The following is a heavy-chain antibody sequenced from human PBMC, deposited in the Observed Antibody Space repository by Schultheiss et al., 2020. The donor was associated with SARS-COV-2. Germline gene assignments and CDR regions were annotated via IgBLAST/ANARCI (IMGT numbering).Heavy chain of an antibody. J-gene: IGHJ4*02. CDR1: GGSFSGYY. V-gene: IGHV4-34*01. Sequence: GSLRLSCAVYGGSFSGYYWSWIRQPPGKGLEWIGEINHSGSTNYNPSLKSRVTISVDTSKNQFSLKLSSVTAADTAVYYCARDRRGSGWYYDNYWGQGTLVTVSS. D-gene: IGHD6-19*01. CDR3: ARDRRGSGWYYDNY. CDR2: INHSGST.